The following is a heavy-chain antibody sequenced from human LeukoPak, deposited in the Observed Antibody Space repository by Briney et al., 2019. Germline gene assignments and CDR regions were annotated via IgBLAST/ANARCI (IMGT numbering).Heavy chain of an antibody. CDR1: GGSISSYY. V-gene: IGHV4-59*01. CDR3: ARGYGDYDY. D-gene: IGHD4-17*01. Sequence: KPSKTLSLTCTVSGGSISSYYWSWIRQPPGKGLEWIGYIYYSGSTNYNPSLKSRVTISVDTSKNQFSLKLSSVTAADTAVYYCARGYGDYDYWGQGTLVTVSS. J-gene: IGHJ4*02. CDR2: IYYSGST.